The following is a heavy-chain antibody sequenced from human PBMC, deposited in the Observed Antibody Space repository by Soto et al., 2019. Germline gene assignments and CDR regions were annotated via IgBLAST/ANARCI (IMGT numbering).Heavy chain of an antibody. V-gene: IGHV1-58*02. CDR3: AAGRPSRVRGAGQIWGYFDR. Sequence: QMQLVQSGPEVKKPGTSVKVSCKASGFTFTSSAMQWVRQARGQRLEWIGWIVVGSGNTNYAQKFQERVTITRDMSTSTAYMELSSLRSEDTAVYYCAAGRPSRVRGAGQIWGYFDRWGRGTLVPVSS. J-gene: IGHJ2*01. CDR1: GFTFTSSA. D-gene: IGHD3-10*01. CDR2: IVVGSGNT.